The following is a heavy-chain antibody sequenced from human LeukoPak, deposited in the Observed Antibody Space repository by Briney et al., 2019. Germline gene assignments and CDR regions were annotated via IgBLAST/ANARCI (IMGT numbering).Heavy chain of an antibody. J-gene: IGHJ4*02. CDR2: MSGSGGST. Sequence: GGSXRXXCAXSGXXFSSYGMXWVRQAPGKGLEWVSVMSGSGGSTYYADSVKGRFIISRDNSKNTLYLQMNSLRAEDTAVYYCAKEGGSGWTFDYWGQGTLVTVSS. V-gene: IGHV3-23*01. D-gene: IGHD6-19*01. CDR3: AKEGGSGWTFDY. CDR1: GXXFSSYG.